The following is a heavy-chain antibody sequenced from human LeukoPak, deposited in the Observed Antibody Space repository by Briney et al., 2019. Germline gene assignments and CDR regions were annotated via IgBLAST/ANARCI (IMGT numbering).Heavy chain of an antibody. CDR2: INPSGGST. V-gene: IGHV1-46*01. CDR1: GYTFTSYY. Sequence: ASVKVSCKTSGYTFTSYYLHWVRQAPGQGLEWMGIINPSGGSTTYPQKFQGRVTMTRDPSTSTVYMELSSLRSEDTAVYYCAKGGDYGDYPGYWGQGTLVTVSS. J-gene: IGHJ4*02. D-gene: IGHD4-17*01. CDR3: AKGGDYGDYPGY.